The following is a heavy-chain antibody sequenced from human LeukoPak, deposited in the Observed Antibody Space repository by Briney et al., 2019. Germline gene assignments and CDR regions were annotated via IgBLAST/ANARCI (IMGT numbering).Heavy chain of an antibody. V-gene: IGHV3-23*01. CDR3: AKSARPAAMYNWFDP. Sequence: PGGSLRLSCAASGFTFSTYAMTWVRQAPGKGLEWVSAISGSGGGTYYADSVKGRFTISRNNSKNTLYLQMNSLRAEDTAVYYCAKSARPAAMYNWFDPWGQGTLVTVSS. J-gene: IGHJ5*02. D-gene: IGHD2-2*01. CDR2: ISGSGGGT. CDR1: GFTFSTYA.